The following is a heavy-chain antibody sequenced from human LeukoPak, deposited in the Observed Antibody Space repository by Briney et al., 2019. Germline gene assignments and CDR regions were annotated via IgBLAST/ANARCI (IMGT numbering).Heavy chain of an antibody. CDR3: ARGGRYYDSSRSCDY. Sequence: GGSLRLSCAASGNYWMHWVRQVPGKGLVWVSRINSDGSSTNYADSVKGRFTISRDNANNTLYLQMNSLRAEDTAVYYCARGGRYYDSSRSCDYWGQGTLATVSS. D-gene: IGHD3-22*01. V-gene: IGHV3-74*01. J-gene: IGHJ4*02. CDR2: INSDGSST. CDR1: GNYW.